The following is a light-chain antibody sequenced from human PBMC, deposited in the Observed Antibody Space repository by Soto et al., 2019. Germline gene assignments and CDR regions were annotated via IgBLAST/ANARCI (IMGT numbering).Light chain of an antibody. Sequence: EIVMTQSPATLSVSPVEIASLSFRASQSLRSDLAWYQQKPGQAPRLLIYGASTRATDIPARFSGSGPGTEFTLTISSLQSEDSAVYYCQEYNTWPWTFGQGTKVDI. CDR1: QSLRSD. V-gene: IGKV3-15*01. CDR3: QEYNTWPWT. J-gene: IGKJ1*01. CDR2: GAS.